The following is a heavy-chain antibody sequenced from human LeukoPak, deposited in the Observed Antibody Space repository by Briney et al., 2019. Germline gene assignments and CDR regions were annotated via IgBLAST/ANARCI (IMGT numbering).Heavy chain of an antibody. J-gene: IGHJ4*02. V-gene: IGHV1-18*01. CDR1: GYTFTSYG. Sequence: ASVKVSCKASGYTFTSYGISWVRQAPGQGREWMGWSSAYNGNTNYAQKLQGGGAMTPYTSTSTAYIDLSRLTTDDRAGYYCARETTWGSGSYYEGGHYWGQGTLVTVSS. CDR2: SSAYNGNT. CDR3: ARETTWGSGSYYEGGHY. D-gene: IGHD3-10*01.